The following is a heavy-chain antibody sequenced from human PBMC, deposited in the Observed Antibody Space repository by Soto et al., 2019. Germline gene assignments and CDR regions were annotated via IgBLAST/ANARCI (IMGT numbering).Heavy chain of an antibody. Sequence: QGQLVESGGGVVQPGRSLRLSCVASGFDFKTYGMHWVRQXPXXXXXXXAVIGFDGTNIHYSDSVRGRFSISRDNSENTVSXQMNSLRXEXTALXXXVXTAXXXXXXXYRGVRWGQGTLVTV. V-gene: IGHV3-33*01. CDR2: IGFDGTNI. D-gene: IGHD1-26*01. J-gene: IGHJ4*02. CDR1: GFDFKTYG. CDR3: VXTAXXXXXXXYRGVR.